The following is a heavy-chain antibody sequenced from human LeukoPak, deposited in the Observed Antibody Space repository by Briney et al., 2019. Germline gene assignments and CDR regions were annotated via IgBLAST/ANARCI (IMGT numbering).Heavy chain of an antibody. Sequence: GGSLRLSCAASGFTFSSYAMSWVRQAPGKGLEWVSAISGSGGSTYYADSVKGRFTISRDNSKNTLYLQMNSLRAEDTAVYYCAKDQKSSGWPGYYFDYWGQGTLVTVSS. J-gene: IGHJ4*02. CDR3: AKDQKSSGWPGYYFDY. V-gene: IGHV3-23*01. D-gene: IGHD6-19*01. CDR1: GFTFSSYA. CDR2: ISGSGGST.